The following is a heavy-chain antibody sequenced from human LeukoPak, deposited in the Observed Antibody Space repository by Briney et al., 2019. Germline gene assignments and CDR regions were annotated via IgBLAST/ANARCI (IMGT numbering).Heavy chain of an antibody. Sequence: GGSLRLSCTASGFSFSTYGMCWVRQAPGKGLEWISTIGGNDVATYYIDSVRGRFTSSRDNSKNTLYLQMNSLRAEDTAVYYCARDKRRLGELDWGQGTLVTVSS. CDR2: IGGNDVAT. V-gene: IGHV3-23*01. D-gene: IGHD3-16*01. CDR1: GFSFSTYG. CDR3: ARDKRRLGELD. J-gene: IGHJ4*02.